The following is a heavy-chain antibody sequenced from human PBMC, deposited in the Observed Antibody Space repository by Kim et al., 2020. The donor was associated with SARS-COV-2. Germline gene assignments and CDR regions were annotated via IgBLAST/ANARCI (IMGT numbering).Heavy chain of an antibody. Sequence: ASVKVSCKASGYTFTSYDINWVRQATGQGLEWMGWMNPNSGNTGYAQKFQGRVTMTRNTSISTAYMELSSLRSEDTAVYYCARGMGYCSGGSCPLYYYGMDVGGQGTTVTASS. CDR3: ARGMGYCSGGSCPLYYYGMDV. CDR1: GYTFTSYD. CDR2: MNPNSGNT. V-gene: IGHV1-8*01. J-gene: IGHJ6*02. D-gene: IGHD2-15*01.